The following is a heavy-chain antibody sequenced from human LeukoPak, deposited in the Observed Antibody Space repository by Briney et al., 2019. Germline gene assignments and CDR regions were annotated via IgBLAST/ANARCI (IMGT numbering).Heavy chain of an antibody. Sequence: PSGTLSLTCAVSGGSISSSNWWSWVRQPPGKGLEWIGEIYHSGSTNYNPSLKSRLTISIDTSKNQFSLRLSSVTAADTAVYFCARDKNGYGGNSDWGQEPWSPSPQ. J-gene: IGHJ4*01. CDR3: ARDKNGYGGNSD. CDR2: IYHSGST. V-gene: IGHV4-4*02. CDR1: GGSISSSNW. D-gene: IGHD4-23*01.